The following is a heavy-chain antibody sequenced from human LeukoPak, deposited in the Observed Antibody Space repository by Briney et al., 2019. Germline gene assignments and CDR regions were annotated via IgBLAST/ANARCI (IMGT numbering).Heavy chain of an antibody. J-gene: IGHJ4*02. V-gene: IGHV3-7*01. CDR1: GFTLSSYS. D-gene: IGHD5-18*01. CDR2: INPDGSEK. CDR3: ARLYSRVGPFDY. Sequence: PGGSLRLSCAASGFTLSSYSVNWVRQAPGKGLQWVANINPDGSEKYYVDSVKGRFTISRDNAKNSLYLQMNSLRAEDTAVYYCARLYSRVGPFDYWGQGTLVTVSS.